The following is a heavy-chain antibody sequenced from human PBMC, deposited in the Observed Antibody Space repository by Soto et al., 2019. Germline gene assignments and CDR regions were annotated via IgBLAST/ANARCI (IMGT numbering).Heavy chain of an antibody. CDR3: TTGYDFWSGYYPY. CDR1: GFTFSNAW. Sequence: PGGSLRLSCAASGFTFSNAWMSWVRQAPGKGLEWVGRIKSKTDGGTTDYAAPVKGRFTISRDDSKNTLYLQMNSLKTEDTAVYYCTTGYDFWSGYYPYWGQGTLVTVSS. D-gene: IGHD3-3*01. J-gene: IGHJ4*02. CDR2: IKSKTDGGTT. V-gene: IGHV3-15*01.